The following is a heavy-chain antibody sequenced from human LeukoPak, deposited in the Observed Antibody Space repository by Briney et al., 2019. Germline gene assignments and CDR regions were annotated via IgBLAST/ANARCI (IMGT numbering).Heavy chain of an antibody. CDR2: IYYSGST. J-gene: IGHJ5*02. V-gene: IGHV4-39*01. D-gene: IGHD1-26*01. CDR1: GGSISSSGYY. CDR3: ARHEYSGSYYGLSWFDP. Sequence: PSETLSLTCTVSGGSISSSGYYWGWIRRPPGKGLEWIASIYYSGSTYYNPSLKSRVTISVDASKNQLSLKLSSLTAADTAVYYCARHEYSGSYYGLSWFDPWGQGTLVTVSS.